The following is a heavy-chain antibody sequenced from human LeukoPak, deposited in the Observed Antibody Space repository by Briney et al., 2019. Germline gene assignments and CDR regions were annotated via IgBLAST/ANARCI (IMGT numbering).Heavy chain of an antibody. Sequence: PSETLSLTCTVSGGSISSGSYYWSWIRQPAGKGLEWIGRIYTSGSTNYNPSLKSRVTISVDTSKNQFSLKLSSVTAADTAVYYCAGSYYPYFDYWGQGTLVTVSS. CDR3: AGSYYPYFDY. CDR2: IYTSGST. D-gene: IGHD1-26*01. V-gene: IGHV4-61*02. J-gene: IGHJ4*02. CDR1: GGSISSGSYY.